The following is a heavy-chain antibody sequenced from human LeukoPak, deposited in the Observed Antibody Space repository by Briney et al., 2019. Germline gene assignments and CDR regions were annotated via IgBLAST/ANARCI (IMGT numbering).Heavy chain of an antibody. V-gene: IGHV4-59*01. CDR1: GGSISRYY. D-gene: IGHD4-17*01. Sequence: SETLSLTCTVSGGSISRYYWSWIRQPPGKGLEWIGYIYYSGSTNYNPSLKSRVTISVDTSKNQFSLKLSSVTAADAAVYYCARDLYGDWGSGYFDYWGQGTLVTVSS. CDR3: ARDLYGDWGSGYFDY. J-gene: IGHJ4*02. CDR2: IYYSGST.